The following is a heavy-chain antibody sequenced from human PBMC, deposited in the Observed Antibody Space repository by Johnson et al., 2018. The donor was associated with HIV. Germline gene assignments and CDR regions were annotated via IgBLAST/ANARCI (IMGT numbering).Heavy chain of an antibody. V-gene: IGHV3-20*04. Sequence: EMQLVESGGGVVRPGGSLRLCCAASGFTFDDFGMSWVRQAPGKGLEWVSNVNWNGGSTGYADSVKGRFTISRDNAKNSLYLQMNSLRAGDTAVYYCARAGRWSGDTFDIWGQGTMVTVSS. CDR2: VNWNGGST. CDR3: ARAGRWSGDTFDI. CDR1: GFTFDDFG. D-gene: IGHD3-10*01. J-gene: IGHJ3*02.